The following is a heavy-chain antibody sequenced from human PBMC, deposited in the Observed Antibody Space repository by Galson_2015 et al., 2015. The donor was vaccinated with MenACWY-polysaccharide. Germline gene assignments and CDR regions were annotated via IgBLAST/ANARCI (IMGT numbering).Heavy chain of an antibody. Sequence: SLRLSCAASGSTFSSFDMHWVRHVIGKGLEWVAAIGTGGDTYYSGSVKGRFTISRENAKNSLYLQMNSLRAGDTAVYYCAREFTGDGSSWYYWYFDLWGRGTPVTVSS. J-gene: IGHJ2*01. D-gene: IGHD6-13*01. CDR3: AREFTGDGSSWYYWYFDL. CDR2: IGTGGDT. CDR1: GSTFSSFD. V-gene: IGHV3-13*01.